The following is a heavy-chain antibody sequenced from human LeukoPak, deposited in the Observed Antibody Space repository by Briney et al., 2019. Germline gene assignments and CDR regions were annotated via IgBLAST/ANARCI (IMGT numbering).Heavy chain of an antibody. CDR3: ARAPPTGSSN. J-gene: IGHJ4*02. Sequence: SETLSLTCTVSGGSISSSSYYWGWIRQPPGKGLEWIGSIYYSGSTYYNPSLKSRVTISVDTSKNQFSLKLSSVTAADTAVYYCARAPPTGSSNWGQGTLVTVSS. V-gene: IGHV4-39*07. CDR2: IYYSGST. D-gene: IGHD3-10*01. CDR1: GGSISSSSYY.